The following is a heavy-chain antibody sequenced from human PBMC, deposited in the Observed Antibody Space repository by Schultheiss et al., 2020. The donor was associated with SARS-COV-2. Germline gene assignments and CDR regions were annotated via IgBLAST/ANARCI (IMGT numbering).Heavy chain of an antibody. D-gene: IGHD2-2*02. CDR2: ISYDGSNK. Sequence: GGSLRLSCTASGFTFSSYAMSWVRQAPGKGLEWVAVISYDGSNKYYADSVKGRFTISRDNSKNTLYLQMNSLRAEDTAVYYCARGGGPYCSSTSCYTGVWGKGTTVTVSS. V-gene: IGHV3-30*04. CDR1: GFTFSSYA. J-gene: IGHJ6*04. CDR3: ARGGGPYCSSTSCYTGV.